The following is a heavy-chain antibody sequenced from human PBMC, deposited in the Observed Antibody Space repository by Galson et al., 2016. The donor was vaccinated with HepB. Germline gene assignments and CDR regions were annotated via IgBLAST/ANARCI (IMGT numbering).Heavy chain of an antibody. D-gene: IGHD3-22*01. Sequence: PALVKPTQTLTLTCTFSGFSLSFNEVGVGWIRQPPGKALEWLALMYWDDDKRYRPSLQSRLTITKDTSKNQVVLTMTDMDPVDTATYYCVHVYYDSSGYWGTPGYLDCWGEGTLVTVSS. J-gene: IGHJ4*02. CDR2: MYWDDDK. V-gene: IGHV2-5*02. CDR1: GFSLSFNEVG. CDR3: VHVYYDSSGYWGTPGYLDC.